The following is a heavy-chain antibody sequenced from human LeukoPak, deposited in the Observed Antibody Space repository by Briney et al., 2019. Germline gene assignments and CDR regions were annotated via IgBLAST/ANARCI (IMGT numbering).Heavy chain of an antibody. J-gene: IGHJ1*01. V-gene: IGHV1-69*13. D-gene: IGHD6-19*01. CDR2: LIPIFGTA. CDR3: ARVGLAVAGTGYFQH. Sequence: ASVKVSCKAAGGCFSSYAISWVRQAPGQRLEWMGGLIPIFGTANYAQKFQGRVTITGDESTSIAYIELSSLRSEDTAVYYCARVGLAVAGTGYFQHWGQGTLVTVSS. CDR1: GGCFSSYA.